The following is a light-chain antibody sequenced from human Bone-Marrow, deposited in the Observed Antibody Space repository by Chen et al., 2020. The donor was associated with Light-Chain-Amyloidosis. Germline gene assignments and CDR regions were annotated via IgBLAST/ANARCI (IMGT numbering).Light chain of an antibody. Sequence: SYVLTQPSSVSVAPGQTATLACGENNIGSTSVHWYQQTPGQAPLLVVYDDSDRPSGVPERLSGSNSGNTATLTISRVEDGDEADYYCQVWDRSSDRPVFGGGTKLTVL. CDR3: QVWDRSSDRPV. V-gene: IGLV3-21*02. J-gene: IGLJ3*02. CDR2: DDS. CDR1: NIGSTS.